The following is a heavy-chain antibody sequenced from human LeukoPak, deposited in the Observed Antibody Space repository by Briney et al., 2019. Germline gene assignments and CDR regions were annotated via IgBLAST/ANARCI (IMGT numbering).Heavy chain of an antibody. Sequence: GGSLRLSCAASGFTFSSYAMSWVRQAPGKGLEWVAVIWYGGSNKYYADSVKGRFTISRDNSKNTLYLQMNSLRAEDTAVYYCARDRRWLGLDYWGQGTLVTVSS. CDR1: GFTFSSYA. J-gene: IGHJ4*02. D-gene: IGHD6-19*01. V-gene: IGHV3-33*08. CDR2: IWYGGSNK. CDR3: ARDRRWLGLDY.